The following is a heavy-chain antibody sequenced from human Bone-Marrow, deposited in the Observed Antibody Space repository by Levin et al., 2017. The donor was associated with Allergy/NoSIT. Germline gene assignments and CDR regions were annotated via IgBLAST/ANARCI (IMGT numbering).Heavy chain of an antibody. J-gene: IGHJ5*02. CDR1: GGSIYTGLHY. D-gene: IGHD3-16*01. CDR3: ARKHYGRGRFDP. V-gene: IGHV4-39*01. Sequence: PSETLSLTCTVSGGSIYTGLHYWAWIRQPPGKGLEYVGNVYYSGSTNYNPSLKSRVTMSVDTSNNQFSLKLSSVTAADTAMYYCARKHYGRGRFDPWGRGTLVTVSS. CDR2: VYYSGST.